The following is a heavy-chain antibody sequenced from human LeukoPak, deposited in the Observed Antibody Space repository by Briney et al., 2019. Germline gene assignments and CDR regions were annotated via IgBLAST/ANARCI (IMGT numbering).Heavy chain of an antibody. D-gene: IGHD3-10*01. V-gene: IGHV3-23*01. CDR3: AKDYPMVRGVIDY. J-gene: IGHJ4*02. CDR1: GFTFRSYA. CDR2: ISGSGGST. Sequence: GGSLRLSXAASGFTFRSYAMSWVRQAPGKGLEWVSAISGSGGSTYYADSVKGRFTISRDNSKNTLYLQMNSLRAEDTAVYYCAKDYPMVRGVIDYWGQGTLVTVSS.